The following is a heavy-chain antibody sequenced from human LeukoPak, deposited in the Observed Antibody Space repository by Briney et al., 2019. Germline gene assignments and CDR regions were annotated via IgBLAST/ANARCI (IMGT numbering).Heavy chain of an antibody. Sequence: SETLSLTCTVSGGSISSYYWSWIRQPPGKGLEWIGYIYYSGSTIYNPSLKCRVTISVDTSKNQFSLKLSSVTAADTAVYYCARGYSGYDYFDYWGQGTLVTVSS. CDR3: ARGYSGYDYFDY. CDR2: IYYSGST. J-gene: IGHJ4*02. D-gene: IGHD5-12*01. V-gene: IGHV4-59*01. CDR1: GGSISSYY.